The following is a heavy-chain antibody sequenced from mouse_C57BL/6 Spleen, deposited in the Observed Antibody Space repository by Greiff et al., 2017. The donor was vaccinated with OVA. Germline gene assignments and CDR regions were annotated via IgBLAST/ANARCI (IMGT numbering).Heavy chain of an antibody. D-gene: IGHD2-1*01. CDR2: INPSNGGT. V-gene: IGHV1-53*01. CDR1: GYTFTSYW. J-gene: IGHJ2*01. Sequence: VQLQQPGTELVKPGASVKLSCKASGYTFTSYWMHWVKKRPGQGLEWIGNINPSNGGTNYNEKFKSKATLTVDKSSSTAYMQLSSLTSEDSAVYYCARLEGNYAYFDYWGQGTTLTVSS. CDR3: ARLEGNYAYFDY.